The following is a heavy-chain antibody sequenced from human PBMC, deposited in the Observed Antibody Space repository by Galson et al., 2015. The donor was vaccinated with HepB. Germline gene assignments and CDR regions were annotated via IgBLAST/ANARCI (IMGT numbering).Heavy chain of an antibody. V-gene: IGHV5-10-1*01. J-gene: IGHJ4*02. D-gene: IGHD6-19*01. CDR3: ARRRLYSSAPDH. Sequence: QSGAEVKNPGESLKISCKTSGYSFSRYWINWVRQMPGKGLEWMGKIDPGDSSTNYNPSFHGHVTISADKSISTAYVQWSSLKASDTAMYYCARRRLYSSAPDHWGQGTLVTVSS. CDR2: IDPGDSST. CDR1: GYSFSRYW.